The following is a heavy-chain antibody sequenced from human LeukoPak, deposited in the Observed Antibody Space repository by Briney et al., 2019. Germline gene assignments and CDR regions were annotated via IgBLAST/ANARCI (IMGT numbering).Heavy chain of an antibody. V-gene: IGHV3-74*03. J-gene: IGHJ4*02. CDR1: GFTFSTYW. D-gene: IGHD3-9*01. CDR3: ARDLDWILFDY. CDR2: IRPEGTTT. Sequence: GGSLRLSCAASGFTFSTYWMHWVRQAPGKGLVWVSRIRPEGTTTAYADAVKGRFTISRDNAKNTLFLQMNSLSAEDTAVYYCARDLDWILFDYWGQGTLVTVSS.